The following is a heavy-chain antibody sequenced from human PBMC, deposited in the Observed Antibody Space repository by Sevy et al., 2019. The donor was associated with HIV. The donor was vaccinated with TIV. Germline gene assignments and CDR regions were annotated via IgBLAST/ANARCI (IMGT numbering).Heavy chain of an antibody. D-gene: IGHD3-3*01. CDR1: GFTFSSYW. V-gene: IGHV3-7*01. J-gene: IGHJ3*01. CDR2: IKQDGSEK. CDR3: ARTPTGTSFGVVPAFDF. Sequence: GGSLRLSCAASGFTFSSYWMSWVRQAPGKGLEWVANIKQDGSEKYYVDSVKGRFTISRANAKNSVYLQRNSLRAEDTAAYYGARTPTGTSFGVVPAFDFWGQGTMVTVSS.